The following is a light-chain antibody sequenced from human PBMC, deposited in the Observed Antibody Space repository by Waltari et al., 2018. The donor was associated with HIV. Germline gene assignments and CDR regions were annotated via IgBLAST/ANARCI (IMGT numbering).Light chain of an antibody. CDR2: GAS. Sequence: EIVLTQSPGTLSLSPGERASLPCRASQTVSRNYLAWYQQKPGQAPRLLIYGASRRATGIPDRFSGSGSATDFTLTISRLEPEDVAVYYCQHYGSSPGFTFGPGTKVDIK. J-gene: IGKJ3*01. CDR3: QHYGSSPGFT. V-gene: IGKV3-20*01. CDR1: QTVSRNY.